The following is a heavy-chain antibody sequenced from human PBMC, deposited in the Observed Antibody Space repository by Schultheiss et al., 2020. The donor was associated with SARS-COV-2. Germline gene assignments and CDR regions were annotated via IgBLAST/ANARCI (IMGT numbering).Heavy chain of an antibody. Sequence: SETLSLTCAVYGGSFSGYYWSWIRQPPGKGLEWIGENYHSGSTNYNPSLKSRVTISVDTSKNQFSLKLSSVTDVDTAVYYCARGVKFGGTRLDYWGQGTLVTVSS. CDR3: ARGVKFGGTRLDY. V-gene: IGHV4-34*01. D-gene: IGHD3-16*01. CDR1: GGSFSGYY. J-gene: IGHJ4*02. CDR2: NYHSGST.